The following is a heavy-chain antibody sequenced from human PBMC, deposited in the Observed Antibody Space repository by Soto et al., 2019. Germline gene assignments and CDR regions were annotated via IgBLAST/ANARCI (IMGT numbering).Heavy chain of an antibody. CDR1: GYTFTSYG. D-gene: IGHD5-18*01. Sequence: QVQLVQSGAEVKKPGASVKVSCKASGYTFTSYGISWVRQAPGQGLEWMGWISAYNGNTNYAQKLQGRVTMTTDTATSTAYMELRRLGSDDTAVYYCARAGVDTATGYYYGMDVWGQGTTVTVSS. J-gene: IGHJ6*02. CDR2: ISAYNGNT. V-gene: IGHV1-18*01. CDR3: ARAGVDTATGYYYGMDV.